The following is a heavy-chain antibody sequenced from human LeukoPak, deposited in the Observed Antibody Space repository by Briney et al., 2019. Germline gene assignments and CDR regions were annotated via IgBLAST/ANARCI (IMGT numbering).Heavy chain of an antibody. D-gene: IGHD4-23*01. CDR3: ARKYYQGDYGGSSGP. J-gene: IGHJ5*02. CDR1: GFTFSSYS. CDR2: ISSSTNII. V-gene: IGHV3-48*01. Sequence: GGSLRLSCAASGFTFSSYSMNWVRQAPGKGLEWVSYISSSTNIIYYADSVKGRFTISRDNAKNSLYLQVNSLRAEDTAVYYCARKYYQGDYGGSSGPWGQGTLVTVSS.